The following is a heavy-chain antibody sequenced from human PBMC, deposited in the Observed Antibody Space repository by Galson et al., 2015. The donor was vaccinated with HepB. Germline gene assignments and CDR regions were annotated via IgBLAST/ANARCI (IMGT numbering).Heavy chain of an antibody. CDR2: ISGIGTST. Sequence: SLRLSCAASGFTFSSFAMSWVRQAPGKGLEWVSAISGIGTSTYYADSVKGRFTISRDNSENTLYLQMHSLRAEDTAVYYCAKGPPYSSGWYYIDYWGQGTLVTVSS. J-gene: IGHJ4*02. D-gene: IGHD6-13*01. V-gene: IGHV3-23*01. CDR1: GFTFSSFA. CDR3: AKGPPYSSGWYYIDY.